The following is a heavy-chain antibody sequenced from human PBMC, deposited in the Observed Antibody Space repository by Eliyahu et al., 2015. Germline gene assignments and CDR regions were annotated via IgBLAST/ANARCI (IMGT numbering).Heavy chain of an antibody. J-gene: IGHJ4*02. V-gene: IGHV3-23*01. D-gene: IGHD4-17*01. CDR2: ISGSGGST. CDR1: GFXFSSYA. CDR3: AKDQSYGDSVFDY. Sequence: EVQLLESGGGLVQPGGSLRLSCAASGFXFSSYAMSWVRQAPGKGLEWVSAISGSGGSTYYADSVKGRFTISRDNSKNTLYLQMNSLRAEDTAVYYCAKDQSYGDSVFDYWGQGTLVTVSS.